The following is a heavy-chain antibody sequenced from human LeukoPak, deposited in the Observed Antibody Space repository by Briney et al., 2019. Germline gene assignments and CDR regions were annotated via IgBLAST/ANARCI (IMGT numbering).Heavy chain of an antibody. CDR3: ARLGDSSGYPYYYYMDV. CDR2: IYYSGST. CDR1: GGSISSSSYY. Sequence: SETLSLTCTVSGGSISSSSYYWGWIRQPPGKGLEWIGSIYYSGSTYYNPSLKSRVTISVDTSKTQFSLKLSSVTAADTAVYYCARLGDSSGYPYYYYMDVWGRGTTVTVSS. J-gene: IGHJ6*03. V-gene: IGHV4-39*01. D-gene: IGHD3-22*01.